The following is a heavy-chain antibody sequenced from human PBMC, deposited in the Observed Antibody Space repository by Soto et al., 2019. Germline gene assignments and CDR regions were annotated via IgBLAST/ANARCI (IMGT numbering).Heavy chain of an antibody. D-gene: IGHD6-13*01. CDR3: ARRSAAGTPAYYYYYGMDV. CDR1: GYSFTSYW. CDR2: IDPSDSYT. V-gene: IGHV5-10-1*01. Sequence: GESLKISCKGSGYSFTSYWISWVRQMPGKGLEWMGRIDPSDSYTNYSPSFQGHVTISADKSISTAYLQWSSLKASDTAMYYCARRSAAGTPAYYYYYGMDVWGQGTTVIVSS. J-gene: IGHJ6*02.